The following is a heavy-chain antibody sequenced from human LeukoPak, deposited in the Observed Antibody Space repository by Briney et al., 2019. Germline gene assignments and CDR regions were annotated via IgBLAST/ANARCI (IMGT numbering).Heavy chain of an antibody. CDR3: ARDAYSGSYPYYYYYMDV. CDR1: GYTFTSYA. CDR2: INAGNGNT. J-gene: IGHJ6*03. D-gene: IGHD1-26*01. Sequence: ASVKVSCKASGYTFTSYAMHWVRQAPGQRLEGMGWINAGNGNTKYSQEFQGRVTITRDTSASTAYMELSSLRSEDMAVYYCARDAYSGSYPYYYYYMDVWGKGTTVTVSS. V-gene: IGHV1-3*03.